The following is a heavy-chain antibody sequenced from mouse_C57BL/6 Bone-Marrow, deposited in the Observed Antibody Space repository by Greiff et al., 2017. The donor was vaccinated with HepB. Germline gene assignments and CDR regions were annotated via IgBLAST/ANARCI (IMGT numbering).Heavy chain of an antibody. CDR2: IYPGSGNT. CDR1: GYTFTDYY. V-gene: IGHV1-76*01. Sequence: VKLMESGAELVRPGASVKLSCKASGYTFTDYYINWVKQRPGQGLEWIARIYPGSGNTYYNEKFKGKATLTAEKSSSTAYMQLSSLTSEDSAVYFCARGYYGNYVGFAYWGQGTLVTVSA. J-gene: IGHJ3*01. D-gene: IGHD2-1*01. CDR3: ARGYYGNYVGFAY.